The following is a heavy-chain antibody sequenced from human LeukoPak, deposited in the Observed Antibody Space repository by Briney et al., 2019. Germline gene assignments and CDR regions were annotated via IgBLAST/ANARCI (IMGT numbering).Heavy chain of an antibody. V-gene: IGHV3-7*01. CDR3: ARGVTMATISPYVY. J-gene: IGHJ4*02. CDR1: GFTFSSYW. D-gene: IGHD5-24*01. Sequence: GGSLRLSCAASGFTFSSYWMSWVRQAPGKGLEWVANIKQGGSEKYYVDSVKGRFTISRDNAKNTLYLQMNSLRAEDTAVYYCARGVTMATISPYVYWGQGTLVTVSS. CDR2: IKQGGSEK.